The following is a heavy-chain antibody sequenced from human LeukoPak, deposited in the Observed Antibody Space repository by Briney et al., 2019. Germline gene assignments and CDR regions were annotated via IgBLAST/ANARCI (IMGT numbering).Heavy chain of an antibody. Sequence: SETLSLTCAVYGGSFSGYYWSWIRQPPGKGLEWIGEINHSGGTNYNPSLKSRVTISVDTSKNQFSLKLSSVTAADTAVYYCASKLGAAFDYWGQGTLVTVSS. V-gene: IGHV4-34*01. CDR3: ASKLGAAFDY. CDR2: INHSGGT. CDR1: GGSFSGYY. D-gene: IGHD1-26*01. J-gene: IGHJ4*02.